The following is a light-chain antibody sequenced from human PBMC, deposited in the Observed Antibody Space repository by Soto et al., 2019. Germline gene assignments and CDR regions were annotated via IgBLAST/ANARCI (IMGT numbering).Light chain of an antibody. CDR3: MQVTQFPYT. CDR1: QSLVHRDGNTY. CDR2: KTS. J-gene: IGKJ2*01. Sequence: DIVMTQTPLSSPVTLGQPASISCRSSQSLVHRDGNTYLSWLQQRPGQPPRLLVYKTSNRFSGVPDSFTGSGAGTDFTLKISRVEAEDVGVYYCMQVTQFPYTFGQGTKLEIK. V-gene: IGKV2-24*01.